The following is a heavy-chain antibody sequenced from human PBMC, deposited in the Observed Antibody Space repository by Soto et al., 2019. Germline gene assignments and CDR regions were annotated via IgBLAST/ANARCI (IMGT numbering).Heavy chain of an antibody. CDR2: INHSGST. V-gene: IGHV4-39*07. D-gene: IGHD3-10*01. CDR3: ARGSYGSGSYWALFDY. Sequence: LTCTVSGGSISSSSYYWGWIRQPPGKGLEWIGEINHSGSTNYNPSLKSRVTISVDTSKNQFSLKLSSVTAADTAVYYCARGSYGSGSYWALFDYWGQGTLVTVSS. J-gene: IGHJ4*02. CDR1: GGSISSSSYY.